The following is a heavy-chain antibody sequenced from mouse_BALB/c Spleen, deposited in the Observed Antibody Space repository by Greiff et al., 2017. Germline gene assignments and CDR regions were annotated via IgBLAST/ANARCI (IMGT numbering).Heavy chain of an antibody. CDR3: ARDYGSLYYYAMDY. CDR1: GYTFTSYN. J-gene: IGHJ4*01. V-gene: IGHV1-12*01. D-gene: IGHD1-1*01. Sequence: QVQLQQPGAELVKPGASVKMSCKASGYTFTSYNMHWVKQTPGQGLEWIGAIYPGNGDTSYNQKFKGKATLTADKSSSTAYTQLSSLTSEDSAVYYCARDYGSLYYYAMDYWGQGTSVTVSS. CDR2: IYPGNGDT.